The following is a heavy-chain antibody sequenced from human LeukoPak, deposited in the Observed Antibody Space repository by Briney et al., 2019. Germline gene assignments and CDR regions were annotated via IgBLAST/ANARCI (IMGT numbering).Heavy chain of an antibody. CDR2: IYHSGST. CDR3: ARVEYFDYIWGSYKY. D-gene: IGHD3-16*01. Sequence: KPSETLSLTCAVSGGSISSSYWWSWVRQPPGKGLEWIGEIYHSGSTNYNPSLKSRVTMSVDKSKNQFSLKLGSVTAADTAVYYCARVEYFDYIWGSYKYWGQGTLVTVSS. CDR1: GGSISSSYW. V-gene: IGHV4-4*02. J-gene: IGHJ4*02.